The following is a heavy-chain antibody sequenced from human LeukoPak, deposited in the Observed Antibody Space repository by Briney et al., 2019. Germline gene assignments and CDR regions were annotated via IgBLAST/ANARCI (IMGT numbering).Heavy chain of an antibody. CDR3: AKDPSPLGNSGDAFDI. CDR2: ISGDGGST. Sequence: GSLRLSCAASGFTFDDYAMHWVRQAPGKGLEWVSLISGDGGSTYCADSVKGRFTISRDNSKNSLYLQMNSLRTEDTALYYCAKDPSPLGNSGDAFDIWGQGTMVTVSS. J-gene: IGHJ3*02. D-gene: IGHD4-23*01. CDR1: GFTFDDYA. V-gene: IGHV3-43*02.